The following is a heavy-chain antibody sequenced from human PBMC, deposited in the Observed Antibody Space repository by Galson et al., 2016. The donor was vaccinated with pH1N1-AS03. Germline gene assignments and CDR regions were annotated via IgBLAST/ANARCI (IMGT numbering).Heavy chain of an antibody. Sequence: SETLSLTCSVSGGSLKNKYWSWIRQTPEKGLEWIGQIYYSGSTKFNHSLQSRVTISVDMPKKHFSLRLRSVTAADTAVYFCARQGCTGSSCYSYFDSWGQGAQVIVSS. CDR3: ARQGCTGSSCYSYFDS. V-gene: IGHV4-59*08. J-gene: IGHJ4*02. CDR2: IYYSGST. CDR1: GGSLKNKY. D-gene: IGHD2-8*02.